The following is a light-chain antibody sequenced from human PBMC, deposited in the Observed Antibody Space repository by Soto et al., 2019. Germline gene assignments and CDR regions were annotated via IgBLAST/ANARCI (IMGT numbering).Light chain of an antibody. CDR2: DAS. J-gene: IGKJ1*01. Sequence: DIQMTQSPSTLSASVGDRVTITCRASQSVSSWLAWYQQKPGKAPKLLIYDASNLESGVPSRFSGSGSGTEFTLTISSLQPDDFATYYCQQYNKYSWTFGQGTKVEGK. CDR1: QSVSSW. V-gene: IGKV1-5*01. CDR3: QQYNKYSWT.